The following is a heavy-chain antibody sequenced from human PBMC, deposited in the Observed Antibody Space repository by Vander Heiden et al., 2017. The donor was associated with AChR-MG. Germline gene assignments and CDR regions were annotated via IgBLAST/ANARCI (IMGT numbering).Heavy chain of an antibody. V-gene: IGHV4-38-2*01. D-gene: IGHD4-17*01. Sequence: QVQLQESGPGLVKPSETLSLTCAVSGHSIRRGYYWGWIRQPPGKGLEWIGSIYHSGSTYYNPSLKSRVTISVDMSKNQFSLKLTSVTAADTAVYYCAREAMTTVTYNWFDPWGQGTLVTVSS. J-gene: IGHJ5*02. CDR2: IYHSGST. CDR1: GHSIRRGYY. CDR3: AREAMTTVTYNWFDP.